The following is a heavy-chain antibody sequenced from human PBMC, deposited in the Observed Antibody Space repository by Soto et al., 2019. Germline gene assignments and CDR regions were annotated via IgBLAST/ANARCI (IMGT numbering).Heavy chain of an antibody. CDR2: ISKNGIDI. V-gene: IGHV3-48*03. J-gene: IGHJ3*02. D-gene: IGHD1-26*01. CDR3: APRKYGSFNIGAFDI. Sequence: SLRLSCAASGLSFSTYEMNWVRQTPGKGLEWVSYISKNGIDIYYADSVKGRFTISRDNANNSLFLQMDSLRPEDTAVYYCAPRKYGSFNIGAFDILGQGTMVTVSS. CDR1: GLSFSTYE.